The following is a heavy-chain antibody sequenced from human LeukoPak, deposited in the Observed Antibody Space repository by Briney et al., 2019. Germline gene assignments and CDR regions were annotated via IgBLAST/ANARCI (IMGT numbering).Heavy chain of an antibody. CDR3: ARAIRGDENYVNY. CDR1: GFTFSSDA. CDR2: ISGSGGST. J-gene: IGHJ4*02. Sequence: GGSLRLSCAASGFTFSSDAMSWVRQAPGKGLEWVSAISGSGGSTYYADSVKGRFTISRDNAKNTLYLQMNSLRAEDTAVYYCARAIRGDENYVNYWGQGTLVTVSS. D-gene: IGHD2-21*01. V-gene: IGHV3-23*01.